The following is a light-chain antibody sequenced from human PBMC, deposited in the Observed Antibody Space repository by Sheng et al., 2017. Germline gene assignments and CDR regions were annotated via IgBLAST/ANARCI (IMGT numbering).Light chain of an antibody. CDR2: KAT. Sequence: DIQMTQSPSTLSASVGDRVTITCRASQSIGSWLAWYQQKPGKAPKLLIYKATTLESGVPSSFRGSGSGTDFTLTISSLQPDDFATYYCQQYNTYPWTFGQGTKVEIK. CDR1: QSIGSW. V-gene: IGKV1-5*03. CDR3: QQYNTYPWT. J-gene: IGKJ1*01.